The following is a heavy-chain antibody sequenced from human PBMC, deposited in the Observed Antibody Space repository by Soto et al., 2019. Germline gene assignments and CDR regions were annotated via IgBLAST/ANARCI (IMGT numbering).Heavy chain of an antibody. CDR2: IYYSGST. CDR3: ATSIAVAGTRGRYFDY. Sequence: SQTLSLTCTVSGGSISSGGYYWSWIRQHPGKGLEWIGYIYYSGSTYYNPSLKSRVTISVDTSKNQFSLKLSSVTAADTAVYYCATSIAVAGTRGRYFDYWGQGTLVTVSS. V-gene: IGHV4-31*03. D-gene: IGHD6-19*01. CDR1: GGSISSGGYY. J-gene: IGHJ4*02.